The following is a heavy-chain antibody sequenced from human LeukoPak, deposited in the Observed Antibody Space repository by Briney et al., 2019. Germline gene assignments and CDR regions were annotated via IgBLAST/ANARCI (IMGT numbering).Heavy chain of an antibody. D-gene: IGHD6-6*01. CDR1: GYSFINYW. CDR3: ARHDSTSSSGNY. Sequence: GESLKISCKGSGYSFINYWIGWVRQMPGKGLEWMGIIYPGDSDTRYSPSFQGKVTISADKSISTAYLQWSSLKASDTAMYYCARHDSTSSSGNYWGQGTLVTVSS. CDR2: IYPGDSDT. V-gene: IGHV5-51*01. J-gene: IGHJ4*02.